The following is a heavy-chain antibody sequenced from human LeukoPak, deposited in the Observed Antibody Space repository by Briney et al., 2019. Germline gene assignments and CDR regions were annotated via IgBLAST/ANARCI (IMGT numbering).Heavy chain of an antibody. D-gene: IGHD3-3*01. CDR3: ARDGVEWVLPMWAFDI. CDR1: GYTFTGYY. Sequence: ASVKVSCKASGYTFTGYYMHWVRQAPGQGLEWMGWINPNRGGTNYAQKFQGRVTMTMDTSISTAYMELSRLRSDDTAVYYSARDGVEWVLPMWAFDIWGQGTMVTVSS. J-gene: IGHJ3*02. CDR2: INPNRGGT. V-gene: IGHV1-2*02.